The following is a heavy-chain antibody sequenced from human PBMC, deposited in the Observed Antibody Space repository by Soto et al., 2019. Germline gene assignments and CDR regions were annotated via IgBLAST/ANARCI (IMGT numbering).Heavy chain of an antibody. J-gene: IGHJ6*03. D-gene: IGHD6-19*01. CDR3: ARDLSGGSGWYYYMAV. CDR1: GFILSDCA. Sequence: EVQLVESGGGLVQPGGALRLSCATSGFILSDCAMNWVRQAPGKGREWVSYISSSSSVIDYADSVKGRFTVSRDNARNSRYREMNSLRAEDTTVDYCARDLSGGSGWYYYMAVWGKGTTVTVPS. V-gene: IGHV3-48*01. CDR2: ISSSSSVI.